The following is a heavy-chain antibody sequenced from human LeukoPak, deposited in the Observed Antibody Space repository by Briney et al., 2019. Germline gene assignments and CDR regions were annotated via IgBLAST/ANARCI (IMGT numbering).Heavy chain of an antibody. D-gene: IGHD3-10*01. CDR2: ISSSSSTI. CDR1: GFSFSSYG. Sequence: AGGSLRLSCAASGFSFSSYGMNWVRQAPGKGLEWVSYISSSSSTIYYADSVKGRFTISRDNAENSLYLQMNSLRDEDTAVYYCTRDDYGSGDWGPHYWGQGTLVTVSS. CDR3: TRDDYGSGDWGPHY. V-gene: IGHV3-48*02. J-gene: IGHJ4*02.